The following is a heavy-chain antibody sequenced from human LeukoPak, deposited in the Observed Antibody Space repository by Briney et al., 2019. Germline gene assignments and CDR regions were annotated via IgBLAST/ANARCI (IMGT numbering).Heavy chain of an antibody. D-gene: IGHD3-16*02. CDR2: IYTSGST. V-gene: IGHV4-61*02. Sequence: PSETLSLTCTVSSGSISSGSYYWSWIRQPAGKGLEWIGRIYTSGSTNYNPSLKSRVTISVDTSKNQFSLKLSSVTAADTAVYYCAGYDYVWGSYRRDYWGQGTLVTVSS. J-gene: IGHJ4*02. CDR3: AGYDYVWGSYRRDY. CDR1: SGSISSGSYY.